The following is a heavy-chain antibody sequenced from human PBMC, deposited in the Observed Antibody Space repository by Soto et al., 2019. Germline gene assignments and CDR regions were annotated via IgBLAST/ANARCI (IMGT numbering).Heavy chain of an antibody. J-gene: IGHJ4*02. D-gene: IGHD2-2*01. CDR1: GFTFSSYA. CDR2: ISGSGGST. CDR3: ATRIVVVPAAPMVLAPFDY. V-gene: IGHV3-23*01. Sequence: GGSLRLSCAASGFTFSSYAMSWVRQAPGKGLEWVSAISGSGGSTYYADSVKGRFTISRDNSKNTLYLQMNSLRAEDTAVYYCATRIVVVPAAPMVLAPFDYWGQGTLVTVSS.